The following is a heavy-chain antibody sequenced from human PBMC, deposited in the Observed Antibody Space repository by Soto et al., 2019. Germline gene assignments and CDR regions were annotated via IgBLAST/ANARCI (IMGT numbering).Heavy chain of an antibody. Sequence: GGSLRLSCAASGFTVSSYWMSWVRQAPGKGLEWVANIKQDGSEKYYVDSVKGRFTISRDNAKNSLYLQMNSLRAEDTAVYYCARADRLAAAGTFDYWGQGTLVTVSS. CDR3: ARADRLAAAGTFDY. CDR1: GFTVSSYW. CDR2: IKQDGSEK. J-gene: IGHJ4*02. V-gene: IGHV3-7*04. D-gene: IGHD6-13*01.